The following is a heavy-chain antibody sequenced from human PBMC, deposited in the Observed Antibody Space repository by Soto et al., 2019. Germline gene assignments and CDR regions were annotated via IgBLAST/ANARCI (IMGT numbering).Heavy chain of an antibody. Sequence: QVQLVQSGAEVKKPGASVKVSCKASGYTFTSYGISWVRQAPGQGLAWMGWISAYNGNTNYAQKLQGRGNMTAVTSNSKADTVMGGLCSDATAVYYCARGARFLEWLLPGVDVWRQGTTVTVSS. CDR2: ISAYNGNT. V-gene: IGHV1-18*01. CDR3: ARGARFLEWLLPGVDV. D-gene: IGHD3-3*01. CDR1: GYTFTSYG. J-gene: IGHJ6*02.